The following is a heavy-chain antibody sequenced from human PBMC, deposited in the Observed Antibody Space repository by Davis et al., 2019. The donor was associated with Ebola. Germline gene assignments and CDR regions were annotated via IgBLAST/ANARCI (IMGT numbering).Heavy chain of an antibody. CDR3: ARAFGGYSYALDY. Sequence: SETLSLTCAVSGGSISSGGYSWSWIRQPPGKGLEWIGYIYHSGSTYYNPSLKSRVTISVDTSKNQFSLKLSSVTAADTAVYYCARAFGGYSYALDYWGQGTLVTVSS. CDR1: GGSISSGGYS. V-gene: IGHV4-30-4*07. J-gene: IGHJ4*02. D-gene: IGHD5-18*01. CDR2: IYHSGST.